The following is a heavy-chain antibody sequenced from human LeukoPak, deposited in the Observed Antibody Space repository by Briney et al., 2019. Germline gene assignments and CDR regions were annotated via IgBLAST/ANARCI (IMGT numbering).Heavy chain of an antibody. J-gene: IGHJ4*02. V-gene: IGHV4-4*02. Sequence: SETLSLTCGVSGGSITQTNYWTWVRQPPGKGLEWIGEVNLQGSTNYNPSLMGRVAISVDKSENHVSLQLASVTAADTGVYYCARHSPAVAGTIFDYWGQGTLVSVSS. D-gene: IGHD6-19*01. CDR2: VNLQGST. CDR1: GGSITQTNY. CDR3: ARHSPAVAGTIFDY.